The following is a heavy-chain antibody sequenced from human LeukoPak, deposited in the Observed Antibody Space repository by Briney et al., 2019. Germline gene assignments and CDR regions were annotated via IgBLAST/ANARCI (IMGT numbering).Heavy chain of an antibody. CDR3: ARVYN. J-gene: IGHJ4*02. Sequence: ASVKVSCKASGGTLSTFGINWVRQAPGQGLEWMGWINPNSGGTNYAQKFQGRVTMTRDTSISTAYMELSRLRSDDTAVYYCARVYNWGQGTLVTVSS. D-gene: IGHD3-10*01. CDR2: INPNSGGT. V-gene: IGHV1-2*02. CDR1: GGTLSTFG.